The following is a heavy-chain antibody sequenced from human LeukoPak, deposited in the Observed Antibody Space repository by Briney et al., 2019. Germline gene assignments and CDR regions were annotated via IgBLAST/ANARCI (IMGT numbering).Heavy chain of an antibody. CDR1: GLTFSSYA. Sequence: GGSLRLSCAASGLTFSSYAMPWVRQAPGKGLEWVAFISYDGSNKYYADSVKGRFTISRDNSKNTLYLQMNSLRAEDTAVYYCARDQAPKYYDFWSGYSNGYDAFDIWGQGTMVTVSS. J-gene: IGHJ3*02. CDR3: ARDQAPKYYDFWSGYSNGYDAFDI. D-gene: IGHD3-3*01. V-gene: IGHV3-30-3*01. CDR2: ISYDGSNK.